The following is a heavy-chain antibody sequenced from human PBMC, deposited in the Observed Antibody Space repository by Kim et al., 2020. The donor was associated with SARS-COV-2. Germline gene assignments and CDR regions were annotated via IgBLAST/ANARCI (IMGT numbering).Heavy chain of an antibody. D-gene: IGHD3-22*01. V-gene: IGHV3-48*01. CDR2: ISSSSSTI. CDR3: ARDLYYYDSSGPIGY. Sequence: GSLRLSCAASGFTFSSYSMNWVRQAPGKGLEWVSYISSSSSTIYYADSVKGRFTISRVNAKNSLYLQMNSLRAEDTAVYYCARDLYYYDSSGPIGYWGQGTLVTVSS. CDR1: GFTFSSYS. J-gene: IGHJ4*02.